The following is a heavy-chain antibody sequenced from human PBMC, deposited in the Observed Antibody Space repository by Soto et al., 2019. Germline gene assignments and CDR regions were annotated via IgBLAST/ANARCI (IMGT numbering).Heavy chain of an antibody. J-gene: IGHJ6*02. CDR2: ISGSGGST. CDR3: AKALTTVSQNYYYYYGMDV. Sequence: GGSLRLSCAASGFTFSSYAMSWVRQAPGKGLEWVSAISGSGGSTYYADSVKGRFTISRDNSKNTLYLQMNSLRAEDTAVYYCAKALTTVSQNYYYYYGMDVWGQGTTVTVSS. CDR1: GFTFSSYA. V-gene: IGHV3-23*01. D-gene: IGHD4-17*01.